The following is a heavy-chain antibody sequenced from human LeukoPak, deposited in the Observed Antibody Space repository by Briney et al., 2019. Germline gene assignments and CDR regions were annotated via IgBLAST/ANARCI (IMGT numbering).Heavy chain of an antibody. Sequence: ASVKVSCKASGYTFIAYYMHWVRQAPGQGLEWMDWINPNSGGTKNAEQFQGRVTLNRHKHISTAYMELNSLRSDDKAVYYCAKSNGYGLVYIWGQGTMVTVSS. CDR3: AKSNGYGLVYI. CDR2: INPNSGGT. CDR1: GYTFIAYY. V-gene: IGHV1-2*02. D-gene: IGHD3-10*01. J-gene: IGHJ3*02.